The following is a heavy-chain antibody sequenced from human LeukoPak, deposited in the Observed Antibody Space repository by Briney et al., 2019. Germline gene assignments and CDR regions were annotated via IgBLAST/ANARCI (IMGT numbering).Heavy chain of an antibody. D-gene: IGHD2-21*02. Sequence: GASVKVSCKASGYTFSNYYIHWVRQAPGQGLEWMGIIGGSTNYAQKFQGRVTMTRDTSTSTVYMELSSLLSDDTAVYYCVSLFAGDFGPYWGQGTLVTVSS. CDR3: VSLFAGDFGPY. CDR2: IGGST. CDR1: GYTFSNYY. V-gene: IGHV1-46*01. J-gene: IGHJ4*02.